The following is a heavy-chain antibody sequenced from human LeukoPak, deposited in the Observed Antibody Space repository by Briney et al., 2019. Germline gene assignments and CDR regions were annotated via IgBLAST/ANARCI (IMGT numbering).Heavy chain of an antibody. CDR3: ARDKAGRWFGDY. V-gene: IGHV1-18*01. J-gene: IGHJ4*02. Sequence: ASVKVSCKASGYTFTSYGISWVRQAPGQGLEWMGWISAYNGNTNYAQKLQGRVTMTTDTSTSTAYVELRSLRSDDTAVYYCARDKAGRWFGDYWGQGTLVTVSS. CDR1: GYTFTSYG. D-gene: IGHD3-10*01. CDR2: ISAYNGNT.